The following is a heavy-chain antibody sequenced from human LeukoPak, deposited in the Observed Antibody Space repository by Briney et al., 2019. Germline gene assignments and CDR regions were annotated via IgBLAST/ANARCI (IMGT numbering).Heavy chain of an antibody. CDR1: GFTVSSNY. D-gene: IGHD1-1*01. CDR2: IYSGGST. Sequence: GGSLRLSCAASGFTVSSNYMSWVRQAPGKGLEWVSVIYSGGSTYYADSVKGRFTISRDNSKNTLYLQMNSLRAEDTAVYYCARESRPTGTADYWGQGTLVTVSS. V-gene: IGHV3-53*01. J-gene: IGHJ4*02. CDR3: ARESRPTGTADY.